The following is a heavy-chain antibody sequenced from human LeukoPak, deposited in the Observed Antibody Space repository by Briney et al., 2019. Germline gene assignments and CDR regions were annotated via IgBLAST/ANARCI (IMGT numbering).Heavy chain of an antibody. V-gene: IGHV3-48*03. CDR1: GFTFSSYE. J-gene: IGHJ6*03. Sequence: GGSLRLSCAASGFTFSSYEMNWVRQAPGKGLEGISYISCSSTTIHYADSVKGRFTISRDNAENSLYLQMNSLRVEDTAVYYCARDGTPIYNSGWVYMDVWGRGTTVTISS. CDR3: ARDGTPIYNSGWVYMDV. CDR2: ISCSSTTI. D-gene: IGHD6-25*01.